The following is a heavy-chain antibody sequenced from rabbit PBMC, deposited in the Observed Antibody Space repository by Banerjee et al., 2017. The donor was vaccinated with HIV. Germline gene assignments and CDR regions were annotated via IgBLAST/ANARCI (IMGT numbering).Heavy chain of an antibody. V-gene: IGHV1S47*01. D-gene: IGHD6-1*01. Sequence: GVNWVRQAPGKGLEWIGCISTGDGRTFYASWVSGRFTISSHDAQNTLYLQLNSLTAADTATYFCVRGYAGYAYAIYYFNLRGQGTLVTVS. CDR2: ISTGDGRT. CDR3: VRGYAGYAYAIYYFNL. CDR1: G. J-gene: IGHJ4*01.